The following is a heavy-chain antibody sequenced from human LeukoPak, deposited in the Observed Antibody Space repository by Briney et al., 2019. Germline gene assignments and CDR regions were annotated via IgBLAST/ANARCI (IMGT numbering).Heavy chain of an antibody. Sequence: GGSLRLSYAASGFTFSSYSMNWVRQAPGKGLEWVANIKTDGSQIYYVDSVKGRSTISRDNAKNSLYLQMNSLRAEDTAVYYCARDLNWETYWGQGTLVSVSS. J-gene: IGHJ4*02. CDR3: ARDLNWETY. D-gene: IGHD7-27*01. CDR2: IKTDGSQI. V-gene: IGHV3-7*01. CDR1: GFTFSSYS.